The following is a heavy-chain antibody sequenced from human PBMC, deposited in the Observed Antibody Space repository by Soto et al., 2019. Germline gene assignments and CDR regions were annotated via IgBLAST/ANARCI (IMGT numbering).Heavy chain of an antibody. V-gene: IGHV3-74*01. Sequence: GGSLRLSCAASGFHFSSSWMHWVRQAPGKGLVWVSRINSGASTTNYADSVKGRFTISRDNAKNTLYLQMDSLTAEDTAVYYCARGPSGWFGYDYWGQGTLVTVSS. D-gene: IGHD6-19*01. J-gene: IGHJ4*02. CDR1: GFHFSSSW. CDR3: ARGPSGWFGYDY. CDR2: INSGASTT.